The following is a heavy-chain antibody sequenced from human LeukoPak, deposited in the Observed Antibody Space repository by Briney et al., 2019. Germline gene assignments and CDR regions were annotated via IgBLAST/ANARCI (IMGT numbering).Heavy chain of an antibody. CDR1: GFTLSNYA. CDR3: ATYPRIVVVPAAETYFDY. CDR2: ISYDGSNK. J-gene: IGHJ4*02. Sequence: GGSLRLSCAAAGFTLSNYAMHWVRQAPGKGLEWVAVISYDGSNKYYADSVKGRFTIPRDNSKNTLYLQMNSLRAEDTAVYYCATYPRIVVVPAAETYFDYWGQGTLVTVSS. D-gene: IGHD2-2*01. V-gene: IGHV3-30*04.